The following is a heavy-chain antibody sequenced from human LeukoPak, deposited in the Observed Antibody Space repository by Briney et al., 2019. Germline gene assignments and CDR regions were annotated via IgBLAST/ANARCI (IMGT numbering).Heavy chain of an antibody. J-gene: IGHJ4*02. Sequence: GGSLRLSCAASGFTFSSYSMSWVRQAPGKGLEWVSSISSSSSYIYYADSVKGRFTISRDNAKNSLYLQMNSLRAEDTAVYYCARGITGTTGIDYWGQGTLVTVSS. CDR2: ISSSSSYI. V-gene: IGHV3-21*01. CDR1: GFTFSSYS. CDR3: ARGITGTTGIDY. D-gene: IGHD1-7*01.